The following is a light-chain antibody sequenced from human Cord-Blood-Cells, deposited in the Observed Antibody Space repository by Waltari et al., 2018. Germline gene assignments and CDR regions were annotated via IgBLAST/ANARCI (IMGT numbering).Light chain of an antibody. Sequence: DIVMTQSPDSLAVSLGERATINCKSSQSVLYSSNNKNYLAWYQQKPGQPPKLLIYWASTRESGVPDRXSGSGSGTDFTLTISXXXAEDVAVYYCQQYYSTPXTFGQGTKLEIK. V-gene: IGKV4-1*01. CDR1: QSVLYSSNNKNY. CDR3: QQYYSTPXT. J-gene: IGKJ2*01. CDR2: WAS.